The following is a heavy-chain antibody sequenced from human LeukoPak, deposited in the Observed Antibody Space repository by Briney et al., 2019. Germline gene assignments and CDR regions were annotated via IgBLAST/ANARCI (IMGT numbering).Heavy chain of an antibody. D-gene: IGHD5-18*01. CDR2: ISWNSGSI. CDR1: GFTFDDYA. J-gene: IGHJ4*02. V-gene: IGHV3-9*01. Sequence: GGSVRLSCAASGFTFDDYAMHWVRQAPGKGLEWVSGISWNSGSIGYADSVKGRFTISRDNAKNSLYLQMNSLRAEDTALYYCAKAARGYENYFDYWGQGTLVTVSS. CDR3: AKAARGYENYFDY.